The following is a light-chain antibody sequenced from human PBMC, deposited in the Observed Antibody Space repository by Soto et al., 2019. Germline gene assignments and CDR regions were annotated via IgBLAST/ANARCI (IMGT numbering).Light chain of an antibody. CDR2: EVS. V-gene: IGLV2-14*01. CDR1: SSDVGDYPY. CDR3: SSYSTRTTLEV. J-gene: IGLJ2*01. Sequence: QPVLTQPASVSGSPGQSITISCTGTSSDVGDYPYVSWYQQHPGEAPQLIISEVSDRPSRISNRFSGSKSGNTASLTISGLQAEDEADYYCSSYSTRTTLEVFGGGTKVTVL.